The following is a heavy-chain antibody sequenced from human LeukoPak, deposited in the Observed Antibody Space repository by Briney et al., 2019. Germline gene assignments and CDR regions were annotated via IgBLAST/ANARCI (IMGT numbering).Heavy chain of an antibody. D-gene: IGHD6-13*01. CDR2: IYYSGST. Sequence: NASETLSLTCTVSGGSISSGSYYWGWIRQPPGKGLEWIGSIYYSGSTYNNPSIKSRVLKSRVTISVDTSKHQFSLELNSVTAADTAVYYCARDPSVAAAGNNWFDPWGQGTLVTVSS. CDR3: ARDPSVAAAGNNWFDP. V-gene: IGHV4-39*07. J-gene: IGHJ5*02. CDR1: GGSISSGSYY.